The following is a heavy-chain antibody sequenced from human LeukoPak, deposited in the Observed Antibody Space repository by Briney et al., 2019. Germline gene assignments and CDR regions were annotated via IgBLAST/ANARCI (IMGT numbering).Heavy chain of an antibody. V-gene: IGHV4-61*02. CDR3: ARGAKDIVVVPAAIARFDP. CDR1: GGSISSGSYY. Sequence: SETLSLTCTVSGGSISSGSYYWSWIRQPAGKGLEWIGRIYTSGSTNYNPSLKSRVTISVDTSKNQFSLKLSSVTAADTAVYYCARGAKDIVVVPAAIARFDPWGQGTLVTVSS. J-gene: IGHJ5*02. D-gene: IGHD2-2*01. CDR2: IYTSGST.